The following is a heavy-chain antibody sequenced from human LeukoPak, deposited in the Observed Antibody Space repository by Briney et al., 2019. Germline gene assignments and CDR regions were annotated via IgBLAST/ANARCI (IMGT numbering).Heavy chain of an antibody. CDR1: GYTLTNYG. D-gene: IGHD1-26*01. V-gene: IGHV1-18*01. Sequence: ASVKVSCKASGYTLTNYGISWVRQAPGQGLEWMGWISTYNSSPNYAQKFQGRVTMATDTSTNTAYMELRSLRSDDTAMYYCARVEGGTTAATFDIWGQGTAVTVSS. CDR2: ISTYNSSP. CDR3: ARVEGGTTAATFDI. J-gene: IGHJ3*02.